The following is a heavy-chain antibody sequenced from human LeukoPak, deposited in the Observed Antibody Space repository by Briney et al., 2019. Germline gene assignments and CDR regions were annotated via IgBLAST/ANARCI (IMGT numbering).Heavy chain of an antibody. V-gene: IGHV4-34*01. CDR2: INHSGST. CDR1: GGSFSGYY. CDR3: ASSGSIWGYYYYYGMDV. Sequence: SETLSLTCAVYGGSFSGYYWSWIRQPPGKGLEWIGEINHSGSTDYNPSLKSRVTISVDTSKNQFSLKLSSVTAADTAVYYCASSGSIWGYYYYYGMDVWGKGTTVTVSS. J-gene: IGHJ6*04. D-gene: IGHD7-27*01.